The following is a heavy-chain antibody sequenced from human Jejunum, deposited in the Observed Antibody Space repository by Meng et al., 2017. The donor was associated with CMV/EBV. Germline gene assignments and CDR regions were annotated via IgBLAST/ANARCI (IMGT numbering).Heavy chain of an antibody. D-gene: IGHD6-13*01. CDR1: GFSITSGDY. V-gene: IGHV4-38-2*01. J-gene: IGHJ4*02. CDR2: VFHSGAT. CDR3: ARSRSSTQYLDF. Sequence: VSGFSITSGDYWDWIRQAPGKGLEWIGYVFHSGATYYNPSLTSRVTISVDTSRNQFALNVTSVTAADTAIYYCARSRSSTQYLDFWGQGVLVTVSS.